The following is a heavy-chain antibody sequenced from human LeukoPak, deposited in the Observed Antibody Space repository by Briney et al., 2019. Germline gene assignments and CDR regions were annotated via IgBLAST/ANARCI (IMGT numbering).Heavy chain of an antibody. V-gene: IGHV4-39*07. CDR3: ARVSPYNWNYGGYFDY. D-gene: IGHD1-7*01. CDR2: ISHSGST. J-gene: IGHJ4*02. Sequence: SETLSLTCAVSGGSIRSGDYLWSWIRQPPGKGLKWIGSISHSGSTYYNPSLKSRVTISVDTSKNQFSLKLSSVTAADTAVYYCARVSPYNWNYGGYFDYWGQGTLVTVSS. CDR1: GGSIRSGDY.